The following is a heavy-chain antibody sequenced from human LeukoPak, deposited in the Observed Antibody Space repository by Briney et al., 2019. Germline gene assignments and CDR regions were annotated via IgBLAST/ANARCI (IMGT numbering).Heavy chain of an antibody. CDR1: GFSFSIYA. CDR2: ISGSGGST. CDR3: AKGSKDIVVPYYFDY. D-gene: IGHD2-2*01. J-gene: IGHJ4*02. V-gene: IGHV3-23*01. Sequence: GGSLRLSCAASGFSFSIYAMTWVRQAPGKGLEWVSAISGSGGSTYYADSVKGRFTISRDNPKNTLYLQMNSLRAEDTAVYYCAKGSKDIVVPYYFDYWGQGTLVTVSS.